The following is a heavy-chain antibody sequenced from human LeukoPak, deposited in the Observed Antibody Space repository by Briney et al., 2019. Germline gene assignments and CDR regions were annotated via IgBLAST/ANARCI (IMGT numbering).Heavy chain of an antibody. CDR1: GGTFSSYA. J-gene: IGHJ6*02. CDR2: IIPILGIA. V-gene: IGHV1-69*04. D-gene: IGHD2-15*01. Sequence: GASVEVSCKASGGTFSSYAISWVRQAPGQGLEWMGRIIPILGIANYAQRFQGRVTITADKSTSTAYMELSSLRSEDTAVYYCARDLDICSGGSCYSGPLYYYYGMDVWGQGTTVTVSS. CDR3: ARDLDICSGGSCYSGPLYYYYGMDV.